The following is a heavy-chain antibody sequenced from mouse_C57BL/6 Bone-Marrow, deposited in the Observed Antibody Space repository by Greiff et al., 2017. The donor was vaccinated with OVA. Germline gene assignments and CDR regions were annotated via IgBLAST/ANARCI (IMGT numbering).Heavy chain of an antibody. CDR3: ARERLLPYYYDRDY. J-gene: IGHJ4*01. V-gene: IGHV5-4*03. CDR1: GFTFSSYA. D-gene: IGHD2-3*01. Sequence: EVMLVESGGGLVKPGGSLKLSCAASGFTFSSYAMSWVRQTPEKRLEWVATISDGGSYTYYPDNVKGRFTISRDNAKNNLYLQMSHLKSEDTAMYYGARERLLPYYYDRDYWGQGTSVTVSS. CDR2: ISDGGSYT.